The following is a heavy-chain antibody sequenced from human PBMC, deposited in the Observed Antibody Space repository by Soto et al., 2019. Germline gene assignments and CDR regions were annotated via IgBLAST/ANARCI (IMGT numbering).Heavy chain of an antibody. D-gene: IGHD2-21*01. CDR3: ARDLFQQSHDAFDI. CDR1: GFTFTSSA. V-gene: IGHV1-58*02. J-gene: IGHJ3*02. CDR2: IVVGSGNT. Sequence: SVKVSCKASGFTFTSSAMQWVRQARGQRLEWIGWIVVGSGNTNYAQKFQERVTITRDMSTSTAYMELSSLRSEDTAVYYCARDLFQQSHDAFDIWGQGTMVTVSS.